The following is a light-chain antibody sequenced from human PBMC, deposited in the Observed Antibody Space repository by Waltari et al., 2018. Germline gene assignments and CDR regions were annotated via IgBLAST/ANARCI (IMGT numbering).Light chain of an antibody. V-gene: IGKV4-1*01. CDR3: QQYVVIPWT. CDR2: WES. CDR1: QSVLYSSNNKNY. J-gene: IGKJ1*01. Sequence: DIVMTQSPDSLAVSLGERAIINCKSSQSVLYSSNNKNYLAWYQQKPGQPPKLLISWESTRELGVPDRFSGSGSGTDFTLTINSLQAEDVAVYYCQQYVVIPWTFGQGTKVEVK.